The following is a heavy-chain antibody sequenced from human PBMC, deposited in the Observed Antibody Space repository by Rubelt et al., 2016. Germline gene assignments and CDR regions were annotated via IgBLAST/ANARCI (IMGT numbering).Heavy chain of an antibody. J-gene: IGHJ5*01. CDR1: GGSITSYF. D-gene: IGHD3/OR15-3a*01. V-gene: IGHV4-59*04. CDR2: IYYSGRT. Sequence: QVQLQQWGAGLLKPSETLSLICTVSGGSITSYFWTWIRQPPGKGLEWIGHIYYSGRTYYNPSLRGRVTISVDTSKNQFSLSLSSWTATDTAVYYCARLLRDDLFPHDSWGQGTLVTVSS. CDR3: ARLLRDDLFPHDS.